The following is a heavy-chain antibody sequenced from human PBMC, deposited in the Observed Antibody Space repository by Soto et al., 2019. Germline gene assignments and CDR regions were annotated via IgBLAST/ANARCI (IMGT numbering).Heavy chain of an antibody. CDR1: GFTFSTYA. CDR2: ISKDGNDQ. J-gene: IGHJ4*02. V-gene: IGHV3-30*18. Sequence: QVQLVESGGGVVQPGASLRLSCAASGFTFSTYAMHWVRQAPGKGLGWVAMISKDGNDQYYADTLKGRFTVSIDNSKNTVSLQMPSLRPEDTAFYYCAKDRWEFTRYFDSWGQGTLVTVSS. CDR3: AKDRWEFTRYFDS. D-gene: IGHD1-26*01.